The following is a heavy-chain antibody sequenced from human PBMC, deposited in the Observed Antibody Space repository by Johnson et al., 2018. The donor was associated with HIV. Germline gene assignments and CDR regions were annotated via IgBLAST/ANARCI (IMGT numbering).Heavy chain of an antibody. D-gene: IGHD1-14*01. CDR2: IKTKTDGGTT. CDR3: TTDYHVVFGAFDI. V-gene: IGHV3-15*01. J-gene: IGHJ3*02. Sequence: VQLLESGGGLVQPGGSLRLSCAASGFSFRNAWMSWVRQAPGKGLEWVGRIKTKTDGGTTDYAAPVKGRFTISRDDSKNTLYMQMNSLKTEDTAVYYCTTDYHVVFGAFDIWGQGTMVTVSS. CDR1: GFSFRNAW.